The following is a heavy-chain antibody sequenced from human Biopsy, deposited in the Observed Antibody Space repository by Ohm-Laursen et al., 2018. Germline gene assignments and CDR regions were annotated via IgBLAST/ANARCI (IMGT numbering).Heavy chain of an antibody. D-gene: IGHD2-21*02. J-gene: IGHJ5*02. Sequence: GASVKVSCKTTGYTFTDDQIHWVREAPGQGLEWMGLVNPKKGDTRYAQKFQGRVTMTSDVSVATAYMELTGLTSDDTAVYFCSREQHYYSAWGQGTLVTVS. CDR2: VNPKKGDT. CDR1: GYTFTDDQ. V-gene: IGHV1-2*06. CDR3: SREQHYYSA.